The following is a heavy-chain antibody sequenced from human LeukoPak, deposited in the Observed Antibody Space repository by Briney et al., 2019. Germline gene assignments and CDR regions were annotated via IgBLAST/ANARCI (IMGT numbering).Heavy chain of an antibody. J-gene: IGHJ4*02. CDR3: GRDFDGYYYSAYYVDY. D-gene: IGHD5-24*01. CDR2: IKQDGSEK. Sequence: GGSLRLSCAASGFTSSSYWMSWVRQAPGKGLEWVAKIKQDGSEKYYVDSVKGRFTISRDNAKNSLYLQMNTLRTEDTAVYYCGRDFDGYYYSAYYVDYWGRGTLVTVSS. V-gene: IGHV3-7*03. CDR1: GFTSSSYW.